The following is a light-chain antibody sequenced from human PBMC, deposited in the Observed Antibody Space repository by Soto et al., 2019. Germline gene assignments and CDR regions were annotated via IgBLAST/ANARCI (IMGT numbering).Light chain of an antibody. CDR3: AVWDASLNGRV. CDR1: NTDVGGYNY. J-gene: IGLJ3*02. V-gene: IGLV2-8*01. Sequence: QSALTQPPSASGSPGQSVTISCTGSNTDVGGYNYVSWYQQYPGKAPKVMIYEVTKRPSGVPARFSGSRSGNTASLTVSGLQAEDEADYYCAVWDASLNGRVFGGGTKLTVL. CDR2: EVT.